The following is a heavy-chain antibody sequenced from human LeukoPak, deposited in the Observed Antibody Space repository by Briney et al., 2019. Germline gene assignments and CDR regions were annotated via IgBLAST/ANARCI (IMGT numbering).Heavy chain of an antibody. CDR2: IYYTGDT. J-gene: IGHJ3*01. CDR3: ARVTDYDFWSGRQGGAFDL. D-gene: IGHD3-3*01. V-gene: IGHV4-59*01. CDR1: GGSITDYY. Sequence: KPSETLSLTFTVSGGSITDYYWGWIRQPPGKGLEWIGYIYYTGDTIDNPSLNSRLTMSLDTSKSQFSLKLNFVTAADTALYYCARVTDYDFWSGRQGGAFDLWGHGTLVTVSS.